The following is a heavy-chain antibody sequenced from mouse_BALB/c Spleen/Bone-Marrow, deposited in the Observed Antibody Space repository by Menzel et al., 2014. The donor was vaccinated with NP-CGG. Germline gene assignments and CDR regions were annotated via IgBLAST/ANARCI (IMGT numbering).Heavy chain of an antibody. V-gene: IGHV2-3*01. CDR2: IWGDGST. J-gene: IGHJ4*01. Sequence: VKLVESGPGLVSPSQSLSITCTVSGFSLTSYGVSWVRQPPGKGLEWLGVIWGDGSTNYHSALISRLSISKDNSKSQVFLKLNSLQTDDTATYQCAKGEYGKRYYVMDYWGQGTSVTVSS. CDR3: AKGEYGKRYYVMDY. CDR1: GFSLTSYG. D-gene: IGHD2-10*02.